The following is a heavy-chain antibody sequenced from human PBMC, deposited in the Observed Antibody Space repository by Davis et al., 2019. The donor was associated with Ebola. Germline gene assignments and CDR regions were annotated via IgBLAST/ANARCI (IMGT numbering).Heavy chain of an antibody. V-gene: IGHV4-34*01. Sequence: MPSETLSLTCAVYGGSFSGYYWSWIRQPPRPRLYFLCEINHSGSTNYNPSLKSRVTISVDTSKNQFSLKLSSVTAADTAVYFCARGDHCISGSCYFEYWGQGRLVTVSS. CDR2: INHSGST. D-gene: IGHD2-2*01. J-gene: IGHJ4*02. CDR3: ARGDHCISGSCYFEY. CDR1: GGSFSGYY.